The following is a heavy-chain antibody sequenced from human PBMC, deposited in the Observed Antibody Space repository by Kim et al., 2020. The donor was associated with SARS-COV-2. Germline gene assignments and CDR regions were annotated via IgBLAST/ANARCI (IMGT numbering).Heavy chain of an antibody. D-gene: IGHD2-15*01. CDR1: GYTFTGYY. Sequence: ASVKVSCKASGYTFTGYYMHWVRQAPGQGLEWMGWINPNSGGTNYAQKFQGWVTMTRDTSISTAYMELSRLRSDDTAVYYCASAATVNYYYYGMDVWGQGTTFTVSS. V-gene: IGHV1-2*04. J-gene: IGHJ6*02. CDR2: INPNSGGT. CDR3: ASAATVNYYYYGMDV.